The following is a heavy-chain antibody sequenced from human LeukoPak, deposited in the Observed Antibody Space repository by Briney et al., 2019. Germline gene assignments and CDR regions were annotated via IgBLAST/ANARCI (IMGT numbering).Heavy chain of an antibody. D-gene: IGHD3-3*01. CDR3: ASLMGHDFWSGLDY. CDR2: IRYDGSNK. V-gene: IGHV3-30*02. CDR1: GFTFSSYG. Sequence: PGGSLRLSCAASGFTFSSYGMHWVRQAPGKGLEWVAFIRYDGSNKYYADSVKGRFTISRDNSKNTLYLQMNSLRAEDTAVYYCASLMGHDFWSGLDYWGQGTLVTVSS. J-gene: IGHJ4*02.